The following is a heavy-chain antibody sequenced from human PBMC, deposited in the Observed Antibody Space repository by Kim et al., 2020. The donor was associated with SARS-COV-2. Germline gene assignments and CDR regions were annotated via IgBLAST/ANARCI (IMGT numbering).Heavy chain of an antibody. J-gene: IGHJ6*02. V-gene: IGHV3-30*01. D-gene: IGHD6-13*01. Sequence: SVKGRFTISRDNSNNKLYLQMNSLRAEETAVYYCARASAAGLYYDYGMDVWGQGTTVTVSS. CDR3: ARASAAGLYYDYGMDV.